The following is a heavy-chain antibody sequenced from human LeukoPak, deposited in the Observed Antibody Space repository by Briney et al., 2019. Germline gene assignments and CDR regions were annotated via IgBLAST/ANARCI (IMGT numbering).Heavy chain of an antibody. CDR1: GGSISSSSYY. J-gene: IGHJ4*02. CDR2: IYYSGST. Sequence: SETLSLTCTVSGGSISSSSYYWGWIRQPPGKGLEWIGSIYYSGSTYYNPSLKSRVTISVDTSKNQFSLKLSSVTAADTAVYYCARDPRIVVVPAAPYFDYWGQGTLVTVSS. D-gene: IGHD2-2*01. V-gene: IGHV4-39*07. CDR3: ARDPRIVVVPAAPYFDY.